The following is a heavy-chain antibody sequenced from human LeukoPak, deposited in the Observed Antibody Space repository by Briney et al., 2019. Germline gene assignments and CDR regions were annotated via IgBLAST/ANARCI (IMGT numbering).Heavy chain of an antibody. D-gene: IGHD6-19*01. CDR1: GGSISSYY. CDR2: IYYSGST. J-gene: IGHJ4*02. CDR3: ARGGSSGWYYFDY. Sequence: SETLSLTCTVSGGSISSYYWSWIRQPPGKGLEWIGYIYYSGSTNYNPSLKSRVTISVDTSKNQFSLKLSSVTAADTAVYYCARGGSSGWYYFDYWGQGTLVTVSS. V-gene: IGHV4-59*01.